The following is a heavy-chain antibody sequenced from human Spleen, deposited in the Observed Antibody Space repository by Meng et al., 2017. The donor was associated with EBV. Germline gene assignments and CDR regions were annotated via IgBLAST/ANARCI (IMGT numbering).Heavy chain of an antibody. Sequence: QITLKESCPTQVKPTQTLTLTCTFSGFLLSTSGVGVGWFRQPPGKALEWLALIYWGDDKRYNPALKSRVTITRGTSEKQVVLTMTNMDHVDTATYYRAHTYQLLTAFDSWGQGTLVTVSS. CDR3: AHTYQLLTAFDS. D-gene: IGHD2-2*01. CDR2: IYWGDDK. CDR1: GFLLSTSGVG. V-gene: IGHV2-5*02. J-gene: IGHJ5*01.